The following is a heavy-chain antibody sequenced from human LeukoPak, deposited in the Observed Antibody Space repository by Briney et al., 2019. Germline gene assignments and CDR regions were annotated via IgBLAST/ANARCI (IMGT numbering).Heavy chain of an antibody. CDR1: KYTFSDYY. Sequence: ASVRVSCKTSKYTFSDYYLHWVRQSPGQGLEWLGWVDPNAGGSAYAQKFQGRLILTRDTTYNTGYMELRWLTSEDTAIYYCARGNVREYCTSSSCRFDALHIWGQGTMVIVSS. J-gene: IGHJ3*02. CDR3: ARGNVREYCTSSSCRFDALHI. D-gene: IGHD2-2*01. V-gene: IGHV1-2*02. CDR2: VDPNAGGS.